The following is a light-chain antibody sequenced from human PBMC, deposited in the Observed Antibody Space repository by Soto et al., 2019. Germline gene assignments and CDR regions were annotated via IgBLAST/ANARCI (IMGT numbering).Light chain of an antibody. V-gene: IGLV2-14*03. CDR1: HNDIGTYDY. J-gene: IGLJ1*01. Sequence: QSALTQPTSVSGSPGQSITISCTGNHNDIGTYDYVSWYQQHPGRAPRLLIHGVTTRPSGIPGRLSASKSGLTASLTISGLQPEDEADYYCSSFTSNRIYVFGPGTKVTVL. CDR3: SSFTSNRIYV. CDR2: GVT.